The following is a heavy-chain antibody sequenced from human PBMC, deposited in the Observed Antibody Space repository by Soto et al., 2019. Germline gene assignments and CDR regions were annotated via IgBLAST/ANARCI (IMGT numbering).Heavy chain of an antibody. V-gene: IGHV4-34*01. CDR1: GGSFSGYY. CDR3: ATSPLISSGYSAPRF. CDR2: ISHSGST. D-gene: IGHD3-22*01. Sequence: PSETLSLTCAVYGGSFSGYYWSWIRQPPGKGLEWIGEISHSGSTNYNPSLKSRVTISVDTSKNQFSLKLSSVTAADTAVYYCATSPLISSGYSAPRFWGQGTLVTVSS. J-gene: IGHJ4*02.